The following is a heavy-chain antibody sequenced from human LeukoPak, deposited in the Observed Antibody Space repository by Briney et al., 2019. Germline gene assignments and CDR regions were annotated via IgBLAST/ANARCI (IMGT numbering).Heavy chain of an antibody. V-gene: IGHV1-69*05. Sequence: SVKVSCKASGGTFSSYAISWVRRAPGQGLEWMGRIIPIFGTANYAQKFQGRVTITTDESTSTAYMELSSLRSEDTAVYYCARDSFGNGDYGPFDYWGQGTLVTVSS. CDR1: GGTFSSYA. CDR2: IIPIFGTA. CDR3: ARDSFGNGDYGPFDY. J-gene: IGHJ4*02. D-gene: IGHD4-17*01.